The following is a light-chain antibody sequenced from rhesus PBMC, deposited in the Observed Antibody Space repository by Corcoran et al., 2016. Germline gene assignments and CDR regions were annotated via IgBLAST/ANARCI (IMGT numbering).Light chain of an antibody. Sequence: EIQMTQSPSALSASVGDRVTISCRASQNIYSNLAWYQQKPGKAPKLLIYAASSLQTGIPSRFSGSGSRTYFTLTVSSLQPEVSADYYCQHYYDSPYSFGQGTKVEIK. CDR2: AAS. CDR1: QNIYSN. V-gene: IGKV1S8*01. J-gene: IGKJ2*01. CDR3: QHYYDSPYS.